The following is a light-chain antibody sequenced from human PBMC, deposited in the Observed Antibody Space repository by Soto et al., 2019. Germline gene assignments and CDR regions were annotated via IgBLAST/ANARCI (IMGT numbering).Light chain of an antibody. J-gene: IGKJ1*01. V-gene: IGKV1-5*01. CDR3: QQYKSYWT. CDR2: DAS. Sequence: DIQMTQSPSSLSASVGDRVTITCRASQSIDKYVNWYRQKPGKGPDLLISDASSLETGVPSRFSGSGSGTEFTLTINSLQPDDFATYYCQQYKSYWTFGQGTKVDI. CDR1: QSIDKY.